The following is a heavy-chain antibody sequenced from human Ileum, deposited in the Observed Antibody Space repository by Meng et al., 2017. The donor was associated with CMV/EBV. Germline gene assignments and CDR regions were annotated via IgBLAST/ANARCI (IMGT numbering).Heavy chain of an antibody. CDR3: ARDFLSGSGYAYYNYGMDV. Sequence: GSLRLSCTVSGGSISSSSYYWAWIRQPPGKGLEWIGSIYNSGTTFYNPSLKSRVTISVDTSKTQFSQTLTSVTAADTAVYYCARDFLSGSGYAYYNYGMDVWGQGTTVTVSS. D-gene: IGHD3-22*01. CDR1: GGSISSSSYY. CDR2: IYNSGTT. V-gene: IGHV4-39*07. J-gene: IGHJ6*02.